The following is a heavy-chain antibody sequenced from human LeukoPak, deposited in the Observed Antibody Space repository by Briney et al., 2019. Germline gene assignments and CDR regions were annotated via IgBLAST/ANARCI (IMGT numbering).Heavy chain of an antibody. CDR2: IYYSGST. Sequence: SETLSLTCTVSGGSISSSSYYWGWIRQPPGKGLEWIGSIYYSGSTYYNPSLKSRVTISVDTSKNQFSLKLSSVTAADTAVYYCARQAIAQWELGTNWFDPWGQGTLVTVSS. V-gene: IGHV4-39*01. CDR1: GGSISSSSYY. D-gene: IGHD1-26*01. CDR3: ARQAIAQWELGTNWFDP. J-gene: IGHJ5*02.